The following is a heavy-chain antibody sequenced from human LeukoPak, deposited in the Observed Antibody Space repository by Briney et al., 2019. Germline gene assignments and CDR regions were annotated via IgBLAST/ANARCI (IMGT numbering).Heavy chain of an antibody. Sequence: GGSLRHSCAASGFTFSSYAMSWVRQAPGKGLEWVSAISGSGGSTYYADSVKGRFTISRDNSKNTLYLQMNSLRAEDTAVYYCAKDLWSNYGDSSGLNNYYYYGMDVWGQGTTVTVSS. CDR3: AKDLWSNYGDSSGLNNYYYYGMDV. D-gene: IGHD3-22*01. J-gene: IGHJ6*02. CDR2: ISGSGGST. V-gene: IGHV3-23*01. CDR1: GFTFSSYA.